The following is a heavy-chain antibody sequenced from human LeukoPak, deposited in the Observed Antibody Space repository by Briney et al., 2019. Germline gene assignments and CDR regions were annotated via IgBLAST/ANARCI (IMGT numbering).Heavy chain of an antibody. D-gene: IGHD2-2*01. CDR1: GASINDFY. CDR3: AADCSSTSCYSGRYFQH. V-gene: IGHV4-59*12. CDR2: VYYGGST. J-gene: IGHJ1*01. Sequence: SETLSLTCAVSGASINDFYWTWIRQPPGKGLEWIGYVYYGGSTNYNPSLKSRVTMSVDTSKNQFSLKLGSVTAADTAVYYCAADCSSTSCYSGRYFQHWGQGTLVTVSS.